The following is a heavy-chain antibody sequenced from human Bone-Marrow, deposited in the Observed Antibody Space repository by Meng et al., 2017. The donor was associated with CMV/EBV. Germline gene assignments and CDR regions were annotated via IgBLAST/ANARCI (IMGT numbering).Heavy chain of an antibody. CDR3: ARDPSGGGESTGFDY. CDR2: MNPNSGAT. CDR1: GYTFSTYE. V-gene: IGHV1-8*03. D-gene: IGHD3-16*01. J-gene: IGHJ4*02. Sequence: ASVKVSCKASGYTFSTYEINWVRQATGQGLEWMGWMNPNSGATVFAQKFQGRVIITRDTSISTAYMELSSLRSEDTAVYYGARDPSGGGESTGFDYWGQGTPVTVSS.